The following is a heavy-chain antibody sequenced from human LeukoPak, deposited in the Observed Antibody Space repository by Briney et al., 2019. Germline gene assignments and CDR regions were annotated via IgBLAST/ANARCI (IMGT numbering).Heavy chain of an antibody. V-gene: IGHV4-38-2*02. D-gene: IGHD3-22*01. CDR2: MFHSGST. CDR3: ARANYYDSSGYSRGAFDI. CDR1: GYSISSGFY. J-gene: IGHJ3*02. Sequence: SETLSLTCSVSGYSISSGFYWGWIRQPPGKGLEWIGSMFHSGSTYYKPSFKSRVTISAGTSKNQFSLKLSSVTAADTAVYYCARANYYDSSGYSRGAFDIWGQGTMVTVSS.